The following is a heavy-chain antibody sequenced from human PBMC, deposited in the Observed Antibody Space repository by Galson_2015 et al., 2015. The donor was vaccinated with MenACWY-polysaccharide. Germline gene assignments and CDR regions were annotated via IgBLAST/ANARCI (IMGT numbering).Heavy chain of an antibody. V-gene: IGHV4-59*02. CDR1: GVSVNGFY. J-gene: IGHJ4*02. Sequence: ETLSLTCAVSGVSVNGFYWTWIRQPPGKGLEWISYIHDSGSTNYSPSLTSRVTTSIDTSKNQFSLNLTSVTAADTAVYYCARVPGGVSTGCDYWGQGILVTVSS. D-gene: IGHD2-8*02. CDR2: IHDSGST. CDR3: ARVPGGVSTGCDY.